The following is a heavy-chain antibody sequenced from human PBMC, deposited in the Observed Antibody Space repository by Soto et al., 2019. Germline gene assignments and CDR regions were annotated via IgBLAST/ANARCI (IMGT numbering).Heavy chain of an antibody. Sequence: ASVKVSCKASGYTFTSYAMHWVRQAPGQRLEWMGWINAGNGNTKQSQKFQGRVTITRDTSASTAYMELSSLRSEDTAVYYCARSAPPIDYWGQGTLVPSPQ. CDR1: GYTFTSYA. CDR2: INAGNGNT. V-gene: IGHV1-3*01. CDR3: ARSAPPIDY. J-gene: IGHJ4*02.